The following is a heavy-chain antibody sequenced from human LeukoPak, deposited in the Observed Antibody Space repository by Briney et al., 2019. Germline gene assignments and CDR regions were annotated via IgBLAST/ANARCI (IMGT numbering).Heavy chain of an antibody. CDR2: IRYDGSNK. J-gene: IGHJ6*02. CDR3: VKEIRRNYFYGMDV. V-gene: IGHV3-30*02. Sequence: PGGSLRLSCAASGFSFSNSDMHWVLQAPGKGLKWVAFIRYDGSNKYYEDSVKGRLTISRDNAKNTLFLRMYSLRPEDTAVYYCVKEIRRNYFYGMDVWGQGTSVTVSS. CDR1: GFSFSNSD.